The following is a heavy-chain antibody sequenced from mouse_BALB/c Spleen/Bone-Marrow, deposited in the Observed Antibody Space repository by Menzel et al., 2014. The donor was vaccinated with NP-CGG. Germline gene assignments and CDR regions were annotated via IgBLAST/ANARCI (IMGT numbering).Heavy chain of an antibody. CDR2: IDPANGNT. CDR3: ASYRYAWYFDV. CDR1: GFNIKDTY. V-gene: IGHV14-3*02. D-gene: IGHD2-14*01. J-gene: IGHJ1*01. Sequence: VQLQRSGAELVKPGASVVLSCTASGFNIKDTYMHWVKQRPEQGLEWIGRIDPANGNTKYDPKFQGKATITADTSSNTAYLQLSSLTSEDTAVYYCASYRYAWYFDVWGAGTTVTVSS.